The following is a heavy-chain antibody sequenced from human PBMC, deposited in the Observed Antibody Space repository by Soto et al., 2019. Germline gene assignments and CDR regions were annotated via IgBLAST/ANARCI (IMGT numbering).Heavy chain of an antibody. D-gene: IGHD2-15*01. V-gene: IGHV3-21*01. CDR1: GFTFSSYS. Sequence: NPGGSLRLSCAASGFTFSSYSMNWVRQAPGKGLEWVSSISSSSSYIYYADSVKGRFTISRDNAKNSLYLQMNSLRAEDTAVYYCARDCSGGSCYSLYYYYGMDVWGQGTTVTVSS. CDR2: ISSSSSYI. J-gene: IGHJ6*02. CDR3: ARDCSGGSCYSLYYYYGMDV.